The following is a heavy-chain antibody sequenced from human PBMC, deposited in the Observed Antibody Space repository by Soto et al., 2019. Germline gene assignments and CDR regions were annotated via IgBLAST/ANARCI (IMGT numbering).Heavy chain of an antibody. CDR3: VTGQWLDN. J-gene: IGHJ5*02. CDR2: IKSKYNGGTI. Sequence: GGSLRLSCAASGFTFSSYSMNWVRQAPGKGLDWVGRIKSKYNGGTIYYAAPVKGRFVISRDDSTNTVYLQMNSLNADDTAVYYCVTGQWLDNWGPGTLVTVSS. V-gene: IGHV3-15*06. CDR1: GFTFSSYS.